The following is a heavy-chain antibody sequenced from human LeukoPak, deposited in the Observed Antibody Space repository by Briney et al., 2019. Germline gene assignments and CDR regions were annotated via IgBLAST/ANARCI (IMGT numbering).Heavy chain of an antibody. J-gene: IGHJ1*01. CDR2: INHSGST. CDR1: GGSFSGYY. CDR3: ARGLLRGLVGVTGHH. V-gene: IGHV4-34*01. D-gene: IGHD1-26*01. Sequence: SETLSRTCAVYGGSFSGYYWSWIRQPPGKGLEWIGEINHSGSTNYNPSLKSRVTISLDTSKNQFSLKLSSVTAADTAVYYCARGLLRGLVGVTGHHWGQGTLVTVSS.